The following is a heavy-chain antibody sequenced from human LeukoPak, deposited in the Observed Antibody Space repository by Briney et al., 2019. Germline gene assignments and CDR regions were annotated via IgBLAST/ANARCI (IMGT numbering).Heavy chain of an antibody. CDR1: SGSVSSGGYY. CDR3: ARDRGEGWLQSFDY. J-gene: IGHJ4*02. Sequence: SETLSLTCTVSSGSVSSGGYYWSRIRRHPGKGLEWIGYIYYSGSTYYNPSLKSRVTISVDTSKNQFSLKLSSVTAADTAVYYCARDRGEGWLQSFDYWGQGSLVTVSS. CDR2: IYYSGST. D-gene: IGHD5-24*01. V-gene: IGHV4-31*03.